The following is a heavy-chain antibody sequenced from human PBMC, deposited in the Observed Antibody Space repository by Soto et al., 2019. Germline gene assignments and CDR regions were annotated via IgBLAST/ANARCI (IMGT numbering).Heavy chain of an antibody. CDR2: TSSSSSYI. Sequence: EVQLVESGGGLVKPGGSLRLSCAASGFTFSSYSMNWVRQAPGKGLEWVSSTSSSSSYIYYADSVKGRFTISRDNAKNSLYLQMNSLRAEDTAVYYCARDSKWLVNYFDYWGQGTLVTVSS. D-gene: IGHD6-19*01. CDR1: GFTFSSYS. J-gene: IGHJ4*02. V-gene: IGHV3-21*01. CDR3: ARDSKWLVNYFDY.